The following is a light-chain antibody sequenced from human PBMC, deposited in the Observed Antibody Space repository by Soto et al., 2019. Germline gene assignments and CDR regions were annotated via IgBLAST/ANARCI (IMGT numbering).Light chain of an antibody. V-gene: IGKV3-20*01. CDR1: QSVGRRW. Sequence: EIVLTQSPGTVSLSPGERATLSCRASQSVGRRWLAWYQQKPGQAPRVLIYGGSNRATGIPVRFSGSGSGTDFTFTISRLEPADFAVCYCQQSYSSRTFGPQTQVEMK. J-gene: IGKJ1*01. CDR3: QQSYSSRT. CDR2: GGS.